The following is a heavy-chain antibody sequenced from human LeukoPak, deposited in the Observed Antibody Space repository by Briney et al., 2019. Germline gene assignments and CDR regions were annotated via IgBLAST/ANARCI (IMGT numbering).Heavy chain of an antibody. Sequence: SQTLSLTCTVSGGSISSGGYYWSWIRQHPGKGLEWIGEINHSGSTNYNPSLKSRVTISVDTSKNQFSLKLSSVTAADTAVYYCARGPYCSSTSCFVAYYYMDVWGKGATVTVSS. V-gene: IGHV4-31*03. CDR1: GGSISSGGYY. CDR2: INHSGST. D-gene: IGHD2-2*01. J-gene: IGHJ6*03. CDR3: ARGPYCSSTSCFVAYYYMDV.